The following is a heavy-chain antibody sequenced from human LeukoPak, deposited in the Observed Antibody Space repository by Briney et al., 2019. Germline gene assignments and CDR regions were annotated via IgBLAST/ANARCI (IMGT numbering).Heavy chain of an antibody. Sequence: GASVKVSCKASGYTFTSYDINWVRQATGQGLEWMGWINPNSGGTNYAQKFQGRVTMTRDTSISTAYMELSRLRSDDTAVYYCARGRRTGQLALKYWFDPWGQGTLVTVSS. D-gene: IGHD6-6*01. CDR3: ARGRRTGQLALKYWFDP. CDR2: INPNSGGT. J-gene: IGHJ5*02. CDR1: GYTFTSYD. V-gene: IGHV1-2*02.